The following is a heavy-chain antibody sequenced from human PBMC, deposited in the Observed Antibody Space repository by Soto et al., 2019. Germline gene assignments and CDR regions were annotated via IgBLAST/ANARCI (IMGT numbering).Heavy chain of an antibody. J-gene: IGHJ4*02. CDR2: INHSGST. V-gene: IGHV4-34*01. Sequence: DTLSLTCAVYGGSFSGYYWSWIRQPPGKGLEWIGEINHSGSTNYNPSLKSRVTISVDTSKNQFSLKLSSVTAADTAVYYCARGSGGYYNPYYFDYWGQGTLVTVSS. D-gene: IGHD3-22*01. CDR3: ARGSGGYYNPYYFDY. CDR1: GGSFSGYY.